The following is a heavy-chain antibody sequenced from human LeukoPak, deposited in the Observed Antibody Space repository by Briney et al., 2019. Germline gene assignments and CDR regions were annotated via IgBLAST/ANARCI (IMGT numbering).Heavy chain of an antibody. V-gene: IGHV3-21*01. D-gene: IGHD4-17*01. CDR3: ARGGLFSGFDVPTVTTWFDY. CDR1: GFTFSSYS. Sequence: GGSLRLSCAASGFTFSSYSMNWVRQAPGKGLEWVSSISSSSSYIYYADSVKGRFTISRDNAKNSLYLQMNSLRAEDTAVYYCARGGLFSGFDVPTVTTWFDYWGQGTLVTVSS. CDR2: ISSSSSYI. J-gene: IGHJ4*02.